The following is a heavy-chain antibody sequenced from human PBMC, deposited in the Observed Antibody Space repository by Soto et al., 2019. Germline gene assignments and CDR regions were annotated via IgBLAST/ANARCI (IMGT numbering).Heavy chain of an antibody. Sequence: SAKVCCTACGGTVSSSAISWVRKAPGQGLEWMGGIIPIFGTANYAQKFQGRVTITADESTSTAYMELSSLRSEDTAVYYCARVSVVVAAPADNSPYYYYGMDVWGQGTTVTVSS. J-gene: IGHJ6*02. D-gene: IGHD2-15*01. V-gene: IGHV1-69*13. CDR3: ARVSVVVAAPADNSPYYYYGMDV. CDR2: IIPIFGTA. CDR1: GGTVSSSA.